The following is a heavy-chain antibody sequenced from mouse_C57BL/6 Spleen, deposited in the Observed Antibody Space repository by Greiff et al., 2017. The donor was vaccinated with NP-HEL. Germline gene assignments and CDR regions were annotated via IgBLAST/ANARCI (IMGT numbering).Heavy chain of an antibody. J-gene: IGHJ1*03. CDR1: GYTFTSYW. CDR2: IDPNSGGT. V-gene: IGHV1-72*01. D-gene: IGHD2-1*01. Sequence: VQLQQPGAELVKPGASVKLSCKASGYTFTSYWMHWVKQRPGRGLEWIGRIDPNSGGTKYNEKFKSKATLTVDKPSSTAYMPLSSLTSEDSAVYYCATERGLDGNSLLRYFEVWGTGTTVTVSS. CDR3: ATERGLDGNSLLRYFEV.